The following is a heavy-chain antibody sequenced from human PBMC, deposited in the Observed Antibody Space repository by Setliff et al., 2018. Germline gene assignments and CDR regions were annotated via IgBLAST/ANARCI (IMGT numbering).Heavy chain of an antibody. Sequence: GASVKVSCKAFGYTFAKYGTSWVRQAPGQGLEWMGWISGYNGYTVYAQKLQGRVTLTTDTSTGTAYMEVRSLRSDDTAQYYCGRDRAAIVVGPPTAAFDIWGQGTMVTVSS. CDR1: GYTFAKYG. CDR3: GRDRAAIVVGPPTAAFDI. D-gene: IGHD2-2*01. CDR2: ISGYNGYT. J-gene: IGHJ3*02. V-gene: IGHV1-18*01.